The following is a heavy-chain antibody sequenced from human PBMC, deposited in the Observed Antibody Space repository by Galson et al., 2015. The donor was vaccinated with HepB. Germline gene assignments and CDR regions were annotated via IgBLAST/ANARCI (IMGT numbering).Heavy chain of an antibody. D-gene: IGHD1-1*01. J-gene: IGHJ4*02. CDR3: ARHSGEAQVQWPVADY. V-gene: IGHV5-51*01. CDR2: IYPGNSDT. Sequence: QSGAEVKKPEESLTISCAASGYTFSDYWIGWVRQMPGRGLEWMGMIYPGNSDTRYSPSFQGQVTMSADKSGSVAFLHWSSLKASDTAIYYCARHSGEAQVQWPVADYWGRGTLVIVSS. CDR1: GYTFSDYW.